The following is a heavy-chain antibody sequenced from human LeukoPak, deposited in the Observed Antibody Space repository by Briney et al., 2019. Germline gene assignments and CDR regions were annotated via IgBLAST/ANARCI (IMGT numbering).Heavy chain of an antibody. CDR2: ISGSGDNT. D-gene: IGHD3-22*01. V-gene: IGHV3-23*01. Sequence: QSGGSLRLSCAASGFTFSSYAMSWVRQAPGKGLEWVSGISGSGDNTCYADSVKGRFTISRDNSKNTLYVQVNSLGTEDTAAYHCAKGSYYDSSGSFYFDYWGQGTLVTVSS. CDR3: AKGSYYDSSGSFYFDY. J-gene: IGHJ4*02. CDR1: GFTFSSYA.